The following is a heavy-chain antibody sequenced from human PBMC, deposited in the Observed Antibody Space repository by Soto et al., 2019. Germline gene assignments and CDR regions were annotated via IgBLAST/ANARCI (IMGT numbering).Heavy chain of an antibody. D-gene: IGHD6-6*01. CDR2: ISAYNGNT. J-gene: IGHJ5*02. Sequence: GASVKVSCKASGYTFTSYGISWVRQAPGQGLEWMGWISAYNGNTNYAQKLQGRVTMTTDTSTSTAYMELRSLRSDDTAVYYCARDPPVTGSSSTGFDPWGQATLVTVS. CDR1: GYTFTSYG. CDR3: ARDPPVTGSSSTGFDP. V-gene: IGHV1-18*01.